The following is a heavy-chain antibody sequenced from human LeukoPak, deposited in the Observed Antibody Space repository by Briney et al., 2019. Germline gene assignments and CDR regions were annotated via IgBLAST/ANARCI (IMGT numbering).Heavy chain of an antibody. CDR1: GGSISSNYYY. V-gene: IGHV4-39*07. D-gene: IGHD6-19*01. CDR2: IDYSGST. Sequence: SETLSLTCTVSGGSISSNYYYWSWIRQPPGNGLEWIGSIDYSGSTYHNLSLKSRVIISIDTSKNQHSLKLSSVSAADTAVYYCARVINAVAGFPFDPWGQGTLVTVSS. CDR3: ARVINAVAGFPFDP. J-gene: IGHJ5*02.